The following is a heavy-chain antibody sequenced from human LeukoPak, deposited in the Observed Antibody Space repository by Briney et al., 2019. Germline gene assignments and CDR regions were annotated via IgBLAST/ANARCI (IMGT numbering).Heavy chain of an antibody. D-gene: IGHD6-13*01. CDR2: IGTAGDT. CDR1: GFTFSSYD. CDR3: ARGGPAVGIAAAGTFDY. V-gene: IGHV3-13*01. J-gene: IGHJ4*02. Sequence: PGGSLRLSCAASGFTFSSYDVHWVRQATGKGLEWVSAIGTAGDTYYPGSVKGRFTISRENAKNSLYLQMNSLRAGDTAVYYCARGGPAVGIAAAGTFDYWGQGTLVTVSS.